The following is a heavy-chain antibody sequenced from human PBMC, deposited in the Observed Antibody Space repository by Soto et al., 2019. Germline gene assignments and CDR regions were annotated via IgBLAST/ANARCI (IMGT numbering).Heavy chain of an antibody. V-gene: IGHV6-1*01. D-gene: IGHD2-21*01. CDR3: ARGFVVSLAGATIDV. Sequence: SQTLSLTCAISGDSVSNKTVAWNWIRLSPSRGLEWLGRTYYKSKWYNDYAVSVRSRITINPDTSKNQFSLQLTSVTPEDSAVYYCARGFVVSLAGATIDVCGNGTTVSGS. CDR1: GDSVSNKTVA. CDR2: TYYKSKWYN. J-gene: IGHJ6*04.